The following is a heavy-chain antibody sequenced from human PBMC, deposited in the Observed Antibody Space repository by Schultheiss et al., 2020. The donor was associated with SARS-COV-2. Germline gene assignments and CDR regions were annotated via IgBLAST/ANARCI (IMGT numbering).Heavy chain of an antibody. V-gene: IGHV3-43D*03. Sequence: GGSLRLSCAASGFTFDDYAMHWVRQAPGKGLEWVSLISWDGGSTYYADSVKGRFTISRDNAKNSLYLQMNSLRAEDTAVYYCARERDDYVWGSYRYLDYWGQGTLVTVSS. CDR3: ARERDDYVWGSYRYLDY. D-gene: IGHD3-16*02. J-gene: IGHJ4*02. CDR1: GFTFDDYA. CDR2: ISWDGGST.